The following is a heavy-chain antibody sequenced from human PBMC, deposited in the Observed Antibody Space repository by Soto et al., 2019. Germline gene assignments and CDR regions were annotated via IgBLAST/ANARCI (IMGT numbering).Heavy chain of an antibody. CDR3: ATGGITIFGVALYGMDV. CDR1: GFTFSSYA. CDR2: ISGSGGST. J-gene: IGHJ6*02. Sequence: GGSLRLSCAASGFTFSSYAMSWVRQAPGKGLEWVSAISGSGGSTYYADSVKGRFTISRDNSKNTLYLQMNSLSAEDSAVYYCATGGITIFGVALYGMDVWGQGTTVTVSS. V-gene: IGHV3-23*01. D-gene: IGHD3-3*01.